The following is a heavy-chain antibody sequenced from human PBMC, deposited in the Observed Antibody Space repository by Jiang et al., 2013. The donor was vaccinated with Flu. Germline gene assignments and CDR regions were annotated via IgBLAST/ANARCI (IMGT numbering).Heavy chain of an antibody. V-gene: IGHV4-59*01. CDR1: GGSISSYY. Sequence: GPGLVKPSETLSLTCTVSGGSISSYYWSWIRQPPGKGLEWIGYIYYSGSTNYNPSLKSRVTTSVDTSKNQFSLKLSSVTAADTAVYYCARVIVGATTLLNYYYYYGMDVWGKGTTVTVSS. J-gene: IGHJ6*04. CDR2: IYYSGST. CDR3: ARVIVGATTLLNYYYYYGMDV. D-gene: IGHD1-26*01.